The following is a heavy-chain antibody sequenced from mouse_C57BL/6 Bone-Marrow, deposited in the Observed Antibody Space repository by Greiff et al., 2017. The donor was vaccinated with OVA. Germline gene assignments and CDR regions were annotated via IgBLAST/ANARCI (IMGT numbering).Heavy chain of an antibody. V-gene: IGHV14-4*01. J-gene: IGHJ2*01. Sequence: EVQRVESGAELVRPGASVKLSCTASGFNIKDDYMHWVKQRPEQGLEWIGWIDPENGDTEYASKFQGKATITADTSSNTAYLQLSSLTSEDTAVYYCTSYGNFDYWGKGTTLTVSS. CDR3: TSYGNFDY. CDR2: IDPENGDT. CDR1: GFNIKDDY. D-gene: IGHD2-1*01.